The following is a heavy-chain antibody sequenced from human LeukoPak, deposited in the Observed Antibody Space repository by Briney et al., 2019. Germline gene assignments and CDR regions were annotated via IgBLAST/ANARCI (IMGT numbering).Heavy chain of an antibody. Sequence: GGSLRLSCAASGFTLRSNSMNWVRQAPGKGLGWVSSISISSSYIYYADSVKGRFTISRDNAKNSLYLQMNSLRAEDTAVYYCARLFGSPVDAFDIWGQGTMVAVSS. V-gene: IGHV3-21*01. CDR3: ARLFGSPVDAFDI. CDR1: GFTLRSNS. CDR2: ISISSSYI. J-gene: IGHJ3*02. D-gene: IGHD1-26*01.